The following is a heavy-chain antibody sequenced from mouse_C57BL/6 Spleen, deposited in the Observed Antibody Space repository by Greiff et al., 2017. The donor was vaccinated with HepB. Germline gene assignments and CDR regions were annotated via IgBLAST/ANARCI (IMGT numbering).Heavy chain of an antibody. J-gene: IGHJ2*01. V-gene: IGHV1-15*01. CDR3: TRSPTVAHFDC. D-gene: IGHD1-1*01. Sequence: QVQLQQSGAELVRPGASVTLSCKASGYTFTDYEMHWVKQTPVHGLEWIGAIDPETGGTAYNQKFKGKAILTADKSSSTAYMELRSLTSEDSAVYYCTRSPTVAHFDCWGQGTTLTVSS. CDR1: GYTFTDYE. CDR2: IDPETGGT.